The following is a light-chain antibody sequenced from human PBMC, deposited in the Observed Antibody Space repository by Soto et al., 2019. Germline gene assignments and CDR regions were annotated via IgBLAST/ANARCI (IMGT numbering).Light chain of an antibody. CDR3: GSYTTSSTLV. V-gene: IGLV2-14*01. Sequence: QSVLTQPASVSGSPGQSITISCTGISSDVGGYKYVSWYQQHPGKAPKLMIYDVTYRPSGISNRFSGSKSDNTASLTISGLQAEDEADYYCGSYTTSSTLVFGGGTKLTVL. CDR1: SSDVGGYKY. J-gene: IGLJ2*01. CDR2: DVT.